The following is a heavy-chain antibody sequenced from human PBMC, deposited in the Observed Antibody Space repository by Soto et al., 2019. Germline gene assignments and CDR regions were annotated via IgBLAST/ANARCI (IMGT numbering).Heavy chain of an antibody. J-gene: IGHJ5*02. V-gene: IGHV3-23*01. CDR3: AKDMTTVTTGWFDP. CDR2: ISGSGGRT. D-gene: IGHD4-17*01. CDR1: GFTFSSYA. Sequence: GGSLRLSCAASGFTFSSYAMSWVRQAPGKGLEWVTTISGSGGRTYKADSGKGPFTISRNNSKNTLYLQMNSLRAEDTAVYYWAKDMTTVTTGWFDPWGQGTLVTVSS.